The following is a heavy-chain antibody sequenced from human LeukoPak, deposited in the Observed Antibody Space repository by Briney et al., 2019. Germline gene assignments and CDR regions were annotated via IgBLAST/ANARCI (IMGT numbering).Heavy chain of an antibody. CDR2: INHSGST. CDR3: ARFPGYSSSHHDY. D-gene: IGHD6-13*01. CDR1: GGSFSGYY. J-gene: IGHJ4*02. V-gene: IGHV4-34*01. Sequence: SETLPLTCAVYGGSFSGYYWSWIRQPLGKGLEWIGEINHSGSTNYNPSLKSRVTISVDTSKNQFSLKLSSVTAADTAVYYCARFPGYSSSHHDYWGQGTLVTVSS.